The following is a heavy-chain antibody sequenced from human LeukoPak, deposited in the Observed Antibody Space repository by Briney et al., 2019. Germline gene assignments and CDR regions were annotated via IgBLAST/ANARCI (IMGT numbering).Heavy chain of an antibody. J-gene: IGHJ2*01. V-gene: IGHV4-61*02. CDR2: IYTSGST. D-gene: IGHD6-6*01. CDR3: ASYIAARAYWYFDL. CDR1: GGSISSGNYY. Sequence: PSETLSLTCTVSGGSISSGNYYWSWIRQAAGKGLEWIGRIYTSGSTNYNPSLKSRVTISVDTSKNQFSLKLSSVTAADTAVYYCASYIAARAYWYFDLWGRGTLVTVSS.